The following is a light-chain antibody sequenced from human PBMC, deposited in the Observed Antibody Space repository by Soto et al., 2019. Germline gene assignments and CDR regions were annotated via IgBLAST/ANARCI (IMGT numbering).Light chain of an antibody. CDR2: APS. CDR3: QQSYSSPRT. V-gene: IGKV1-39*01. Sequence: DIQMTQSPSSLSASVGDRVTITCQSSQSIISFLNWYQQKAGKAPQLLIYAPSSLQSGVPARFSGSGSGTDFILSISSLQPEDSAIYYCQQSYSSPRTFGQGTKLEI. CDR1: QSIISF. J-gene: IGKJ2*01.